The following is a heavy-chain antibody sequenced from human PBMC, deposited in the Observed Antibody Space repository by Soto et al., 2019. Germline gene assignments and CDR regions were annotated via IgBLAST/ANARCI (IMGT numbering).Heavy chain of an antibody. J-gene: IGHJ4*02. V-gene: IGHV4-59*01. CDR1: GGSISSYY. CDR3: SRVSRGYRYGYDY. Sequence: SETLSLTCTVSGGSISSYYWSWIRQPPGKGLEWIGYIYYSGSTNYNPSLKSRVTISVDTYKNQFSLKLSSVTAADTAMYFCSRVSRGYRYGYDYWGQGTLVTISS. CDR2: IYYSGST. D-gene: IGHD5-18*01.